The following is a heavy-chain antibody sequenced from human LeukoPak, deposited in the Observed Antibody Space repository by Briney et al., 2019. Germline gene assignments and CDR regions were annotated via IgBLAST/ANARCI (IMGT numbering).Heavy chain of an antibody. CDR2: IYSSGST. CDR1: GASISDYY. D-gene: IGHD6-13*01. CDR3: AREGYTMAADYYCYHMDV. Sequence: SETLSLTCTVSGASISDYYWSWIRQPAGKGLEWIGRIYSSGSTNYNPSLKSRVTMSVDTSKNQFSLKLSSVTAADTAVYYCAREGYTMAADYYCYHMDVWGKGTTVTVSS. V-gene: IGHV4-4*07. J-gene: IGHJ6*03.